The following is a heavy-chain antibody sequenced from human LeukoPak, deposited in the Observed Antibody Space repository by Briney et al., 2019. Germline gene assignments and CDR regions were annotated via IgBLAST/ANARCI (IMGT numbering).Heavy chain of an antibody. V-gene: IGHV3-23*01. D-gene: IGHD6-19*01. Sequence: GGSLTLSCAASGFTFSSYAMSWVRRAPGKGLEWVSTFSGTSSTSYADAVKGRVTISRDNSKNTLYLQMNSLRAEDTAVYYCAKLKQWQPQRYFFEYWGQGALVTVAS. CDR3: AKLKQWQPQRYFFEY. CDR1: GFTFSSYA. J-gene: IGHJ4*02. CDR2: FSGTSST.